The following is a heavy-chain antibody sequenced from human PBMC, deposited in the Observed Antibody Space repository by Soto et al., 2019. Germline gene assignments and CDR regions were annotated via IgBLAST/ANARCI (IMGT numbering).Heavy chain of an antibody. CDR3: AKTGVSAAAGPYYFDY. J-gene: IGHJ4*02. CDR1: GFTFSSYA. D-gene: IGHD6-13*01. CDR2: ISGSGGST. Sequence: EVQLLESGGGLVQPGGSLRLSCAASGFTFSSYAMSWVRQAPEKGLEWVSAISGSGGSTYYADSVKGRFTISRDNSKNTLYLQMNSLRAEDTAVYYCAKTGVSAAAGPYYFDYWGQGTLVTVSS. V-gene: IGHV3-23*01.